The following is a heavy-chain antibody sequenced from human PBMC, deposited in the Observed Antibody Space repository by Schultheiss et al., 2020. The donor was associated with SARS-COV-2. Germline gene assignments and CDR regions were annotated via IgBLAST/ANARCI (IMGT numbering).Heavy chain of an antibody. CDR1: GFTVSSNY. V-gene: IGHV3-30*03. D-gene: IGHD2-15*01. CDR3: ARDRVQFQVVDAFDI. CDR2: ISYDGVSK. J-gene: IGHJ3*02. Sequence: GGSLRLSCAASGFTVSSNYMSWVRQAPGKGLEWVTVISYDGVSKYYADSVKGRFTISRDNAKNSLYLQMNSLRAEDTAVYYCARDRVQFQVVDAFDIWGQGTMVTVSS.